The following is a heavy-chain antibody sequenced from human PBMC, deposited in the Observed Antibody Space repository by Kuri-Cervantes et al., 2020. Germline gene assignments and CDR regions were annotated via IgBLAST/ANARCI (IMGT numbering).Heavy chain of an antibody. Sequence: GESLKISCAASGFTFSSYAMNWVRQAPGKGLEWVSSISDNSKHIYYAESVRGRFTISRDNAKNSLYLQMNNLEAGDTAFYYCAREGGSGSYYEGFDYWGQGTLVTVSS. V-gene: IGHV3-21*03. J-gene: IGHJ4*02. D-gene: IGHD1-26*01. CDR2: ISDNSKHI. CDR3: AREGGSGSYYEGFDY. CDR1: GFTFSSYA.